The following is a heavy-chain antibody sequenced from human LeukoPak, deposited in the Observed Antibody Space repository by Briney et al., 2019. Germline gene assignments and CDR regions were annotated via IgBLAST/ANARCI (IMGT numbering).Heavy chain of an antibody. J-gene: IGHJ4*02. CDR1: GFTFSSYG. D-gene: IGHD4-17*01. CDR3: ARAGDYGDYEGDY. V-gene: IGHV3-20*04. CDR2: INWNGGST. Sequence: GGSLRLSCAASGFTFSSYGMHWVRQAPGKGLEWVSGINWNGGSTGYADSVKGRFTISRDNAKNSLYLQMNSLRAEDTALYYCARAGDYGDYEGDYWGQGTLVTVSS.